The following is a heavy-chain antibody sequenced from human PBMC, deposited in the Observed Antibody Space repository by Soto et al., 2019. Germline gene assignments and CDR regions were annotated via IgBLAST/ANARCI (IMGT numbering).Heavy chain of an antibody. CDR2: IDWDDDK. D-gene: IGHD1-1*01. J-gene: IGHJ5*02. V-gene: IGHV2-70*04. CDR3: AKTGTDGSWFDP. CDR1: GFSLSTSGMR. Sequence: SGPTLVNPTQTLTLTCTFSGFSLSTSGMRVSWIRQPPGKALEWLARIDWDDDKFYSTSLRTRLTISKDTSKNQVVLTMTNMAPVDTDTYYCAKTGTDGSWFDPWGQGTLVTVSS.